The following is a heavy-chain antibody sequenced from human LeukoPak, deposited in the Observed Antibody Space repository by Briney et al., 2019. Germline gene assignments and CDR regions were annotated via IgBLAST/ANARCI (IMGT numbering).Heavy chain of an antibody. CDR2: SVVGSGNT. J-gene: IGHJ5*02. V-gene: IGHV1-58*02. CDR3: AAAPSYGSGSWHWFDP. D-gene: IGHD3-10*01. Sequence: ASEKVSCKASGFTFTSSAMQWVRQARGQRLEWIGWSVVGSGNTNYAQKFQERVTITRDMSTSTAYMELSSLRSEGTAVYYCAAAPSYGSGSWHWFDPWGQGTLVTVSS. CDR1: GFTFTSSA.